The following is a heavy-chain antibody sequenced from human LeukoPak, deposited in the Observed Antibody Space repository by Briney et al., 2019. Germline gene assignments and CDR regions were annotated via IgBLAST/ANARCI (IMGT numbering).Heavy chain of an antibody. CDR2: IYYSGST. CDR1: GGSISSYY. D-gene: IGHD2-15*01. J-gene: IGHJ4*02. CDR3: ASVRVSLGSVDY. Sequence: SETLSLTCTVSGGSISSYYWSWIRQPPGKGLEWIGYIYYSGSTNYNPSLKSRVTISVDTSKNQFSLKLSSVTAADTAVYYCASVRVSLGSVDYWGQGALVTVSS. V-gene: IGHV4-59*08.